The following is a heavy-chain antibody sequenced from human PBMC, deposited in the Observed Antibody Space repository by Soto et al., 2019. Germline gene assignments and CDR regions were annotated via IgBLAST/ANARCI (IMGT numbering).Heavy chain of an antibody. CDR2: IYHDGSNK. CDR3: ASRVGAVDY. Sequence: QVQLVESGGGGVQPGRSLRLSCATSGFTFSSFVMHWVRQAPGKGLEWVAVIYHDGSNKYYADSVKGPFTISRDNSKSTLYLQMNSLRAEDTAVYYCASRVGAVDYWGQGTLVTVSS. D-gene: IGHD3-16*01. J-gene: IGHJ4*02. V-gene: IGHV3-33*01. CDR1: GFTFSSFV.